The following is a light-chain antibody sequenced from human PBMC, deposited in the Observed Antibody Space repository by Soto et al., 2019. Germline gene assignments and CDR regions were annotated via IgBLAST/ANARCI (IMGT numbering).Light chain of an antibody. CDR1: ESIARH. CDR3: QQTYSTLSIT. J-gene: IGKJ5*01. CDR2: AAS. V-gene: IGKV1-39*01. Sequence: DIQMTQSPSSLSASVGDRVTITCRASESIARHLNWYQQKPGKAPKLLIYAASSLQNGVPSRFRGGGYRIDFTLTTNNLQPEDFATYYCQQTYSTLSITFGQATRREIK.